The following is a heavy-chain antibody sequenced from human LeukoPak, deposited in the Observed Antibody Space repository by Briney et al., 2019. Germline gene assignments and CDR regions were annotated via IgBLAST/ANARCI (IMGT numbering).Heavy chain of an antibody. Sequence: GGSLRLSCAASGFTFSSYGMHWVRQAPGKGLEWVAFIRYDGSNKYYADSVKGRFTISRDNSKNSLYLQMNSLRTEDTALYYCAKGVSSVLPYFDYWGQGTLVTVSS. D-gene: IGHD6-19*01. V-gene: IGHV3-30*02. CDR1: GFTFSSYG. CDR3: AKGVSSVLPYFDY. J-gene: IGHJ4*02. CDR2: IRYDGSNK.